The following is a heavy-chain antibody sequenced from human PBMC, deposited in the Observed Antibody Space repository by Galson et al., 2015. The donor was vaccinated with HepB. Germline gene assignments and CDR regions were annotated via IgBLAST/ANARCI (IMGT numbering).Heavy chain of an antibody. CDR3: ARVYSYGYHYFDY. Sequence: SLRLSCAASGFTFSSYSMNWVRQAPGKGLEWVSYISSSSSTIYYADSVKGRFTISRDNAKNSLYLQMNSLRDEDTAVYYCARVYSYGYHYFDYWGQGTLVTVSS. V-gene: IGHV3-48*02. D-gene: IGHD5-18*01. J-gene: IGHJ4*02. CDR2: ISSSSSTI. CDR1: GFTFSSYS.